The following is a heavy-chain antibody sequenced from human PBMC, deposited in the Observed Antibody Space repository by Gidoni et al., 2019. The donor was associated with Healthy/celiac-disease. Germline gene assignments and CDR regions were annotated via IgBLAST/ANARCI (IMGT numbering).Heavy chain of an antibody. Sequence: QVQLVESGGGVVQPGRSLSRSCAASGFPFSRYAMHGVRQAPGKGREWVAVISYDGSNKYYADSVKGRFTISRDNSKNTLYLQMNSLRAEDTAVYYCARDPRSYYDFWSGYLSWFDPWGQGTLVTVSS. CDR3: ARDPRSYYDFWSGYLSWFDP. D-gene: IGHD3-3*01. J-gene: IGHJ5*02. CDR2: ISYDGSNK. V-gene: IGHV3-30*04. CDR1: GFPFSRYA.